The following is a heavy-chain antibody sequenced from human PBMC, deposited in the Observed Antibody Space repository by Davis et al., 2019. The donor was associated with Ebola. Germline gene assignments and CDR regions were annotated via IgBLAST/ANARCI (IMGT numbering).Heavy chain of an antibody. V-gene: IGHV3-66*01. J-gene: IGHJ6*02. CDR1: GFTVSSNY. CDR3: ARDRYDFWSAPQGNGMDV. CDR2: IYSGGST. D-gene: IGHD3-3*01. Sequence: PGGSLRLSCAASGFTVSSNYMSWVRQAPGKGLEWVSVIYSGGSTYYADSVKGRFTISRDNSKNTLYLQMNSLRAEDTAVYYCARDRYDFWSAPQGNGMDVWGQGTTVTVSS.